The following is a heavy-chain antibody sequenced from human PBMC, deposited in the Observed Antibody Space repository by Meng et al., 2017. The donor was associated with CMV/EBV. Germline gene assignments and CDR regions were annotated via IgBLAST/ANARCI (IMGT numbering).Heavy chain of an antibody. J-gene: IGHJ6*02. CDR1: GFTFSSYW. CDR2: IKQDGSEK. V-gene: IGHV3-7*01. D-gene: IGHD3-22*01. Sequence: GESLKISCAASGFTFSSYWMSWVRQAPGKGLEWVANIKQDGSEKYYVDSVKGRFTISRDNAKNSLYLQMNSLRAEDTAVYYCARKGSGYYYYYYAMDVWGQGTTVTVSS. CDR3: ARKGSGYYYYYYAMDV.